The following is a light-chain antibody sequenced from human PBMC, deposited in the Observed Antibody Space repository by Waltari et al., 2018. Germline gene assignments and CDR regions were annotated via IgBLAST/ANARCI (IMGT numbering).Light chain of an antibody. CDR2: GTS. CDR1: GSNPGAGSH. CDR3: QSYDTSLSVV. V-gene: IGLV1-40*01. Sequence: QSVLTQPPSVSGAPGQRVSISCTGSGSNPGAGSHGPWYQQHPGKAPKLPIYGTSTRPPGVPDRFFGSQSGTSASLAITALQAEDEAEYYCQSYDTSLSVVFGGGTKLTVL. J-gene: IGLJ2*01.